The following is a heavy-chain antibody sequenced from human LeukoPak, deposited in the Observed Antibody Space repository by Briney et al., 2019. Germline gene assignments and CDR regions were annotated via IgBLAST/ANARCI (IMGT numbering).Heavy chain of an antibody. CDR2: ISTYNGNT. V-gene: IGHV1-18*01. J-gene: IGHJ5*02. D-gene: IGHD3-9*01. Sequence: ASVKVSRKASVYTFTSYGISWVRQAPGQGREWMGWISTYNGNTNNAQNLHGRVTMTTDTSTSTVYMALRSLRTDDTAVYYCAREWYEQLRYFDWFVGGDPDWFDPWGQGTLVTVSS. CDR1: VYTFTSYG. CDR3: AREWYEQLRYFDWFVGGDPDWFDP.